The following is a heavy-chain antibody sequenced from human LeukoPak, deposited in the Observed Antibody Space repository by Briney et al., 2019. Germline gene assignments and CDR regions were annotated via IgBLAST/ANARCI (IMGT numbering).Heavy chain of an antibody. CDR2: ISSGSSTI. J-gene: IGHJ6*02. CDR3: ARHLVVVAAAQDYYIMDV. Sequence: PGGSLRLSCAASGFILSTYSLNWVRQAPGKGLEWVSYISSGSSTIYYADSVKGRFTISRDNAKNSLYLQINSLRAEDTAVYYCARHLVVVAAAQDYYIMDVWGHGTTVTVSS. V-gene: IGHV3-48*04. D-gene: IGHD2-15*01. CDR1: GFILSTYS.